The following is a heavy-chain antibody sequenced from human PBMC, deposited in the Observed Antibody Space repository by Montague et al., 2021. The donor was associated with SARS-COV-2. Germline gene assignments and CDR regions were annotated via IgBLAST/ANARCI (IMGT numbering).Heavy chain of an antibody. CDR2: TYYRSKWYN. CDR1: GDSVSSNRAT. D-gene: IGHD2-21*02. J-gene: IGHJ2*01. V-gene: IGHV6-1*01. Sequence: CAISGDSVSSNRATWNGIRQSPSRRLELLGRTYYRSKWYNDYAVSVKSLVIINPDTSNNRISLQLNSVTPEDTAVYYCARAYCGGDCYFYWYFDLWGRGTLVTVSS. CDR3: ARAYCGGDCYFYWYFDL.